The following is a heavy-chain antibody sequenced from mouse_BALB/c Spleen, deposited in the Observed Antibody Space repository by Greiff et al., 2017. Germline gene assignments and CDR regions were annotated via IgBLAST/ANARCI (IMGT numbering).Heavy chain of an antibody. D-gene: IGHD2-3*01. CDR3: TRDDGYPFDY. J-gene: IGHJ2*01. CDR1: GFTFSSYT. V-gene: IGHV5-6-4*01. CDR2: ISSGGSYT. Sequence: EVHLVESGGGLVQPGGSLKLSCAASGFTFSSYTMSWVRQTPEKRLEWVATISSGGSYTYYPDSVKGRFTISRDNAKNTLYLQMSSLKSEDTAMYYCTRDDGYPFDYWGQGTTLTVSS.